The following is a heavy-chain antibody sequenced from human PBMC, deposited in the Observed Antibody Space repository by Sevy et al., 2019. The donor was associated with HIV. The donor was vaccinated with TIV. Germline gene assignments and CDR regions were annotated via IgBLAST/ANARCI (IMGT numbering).Heavy chain of an antibody. CDR3: AKVGDYYDSGGYYWYFDF. J-gene: IGHJ2*01. Sequence: GGSLRLSCAASGFIFSDYAMSWVRQAPGKGLEWVSGISCGDDRKYYADSVKGRFTVSRHNSKNTLYLQMNTLRAEDTALYYCAKVGDYYDSGGYYWYFDFWGRGTLVTVSS. D-gene: IGHD3-22*01. V-gene: IGHV3-23*01. CDR2: ISCGDDRK. CDR1: GFIFSDYA.